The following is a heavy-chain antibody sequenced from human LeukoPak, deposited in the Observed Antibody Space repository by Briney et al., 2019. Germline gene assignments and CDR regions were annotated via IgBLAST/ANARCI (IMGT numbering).Heavy chain of an antibody. Sequence: SETLSLTCSVSGGSISGGSISGYHWSWIRQPPGKGLELIAYMHYSGTTHYNPSLKSRVSISVDTSKNQFSLKLSSVTAADTAVYYCARVNTQGVPSPWGQGILVTVSS. V-gene: IGHV4-61*08. CDR2: MHYSGTT. CDR3: ARVNTQGVPSP. CDR1: GGSISGGSISGYH. D-gene: IGHD2-15*01. J-gene: IGHJ5*02.